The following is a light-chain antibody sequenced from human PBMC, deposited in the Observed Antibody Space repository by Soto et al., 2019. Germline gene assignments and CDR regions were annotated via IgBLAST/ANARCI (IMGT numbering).Light chain of an antibody. CDR2: AAS. Sequence: DIQMSQFPSSLPASVGYRVTITCRASQSISTDLSWYQQKPGKAPNLLIYAASTLHAGVPSRYSGSGSGTDFTLTISSLQPEDFATYSCQQSYSMPRTFGQGTKVDNK. V-gene: IGKV1-39*01. CDR1: QSISTD. CDR3: QQSYSMPRT. J-gene: IGKJ1*01.